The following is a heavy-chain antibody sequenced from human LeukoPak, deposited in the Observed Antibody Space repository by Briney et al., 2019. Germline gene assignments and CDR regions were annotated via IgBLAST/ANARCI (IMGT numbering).Heavy chain of an antibody. CDR3: AKDRGSYFPGAFDI. J-gene: IGHJ3*02. Sequence: GGSLRLSCAASGFTFSSYWMSWVRQAPGKGLEWVANIKQDGSEKYYVDSVKGRFTISRDNAKNSLYLQMNSLRAEDMALYYCAKDRGSYFPGAFDIWGQGTMVTVSS. CDR2: IKQDGSEK. V-gene: IGHV3-7*03. CDR1: GFTFSSYW. D-gene: IGHD1-26*01.